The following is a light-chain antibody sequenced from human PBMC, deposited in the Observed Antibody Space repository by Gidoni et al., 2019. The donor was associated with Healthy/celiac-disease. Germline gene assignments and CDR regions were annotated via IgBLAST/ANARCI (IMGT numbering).Light chain of an antibody. Sequence: DIQLTQSPSSLSASVGDRVTITCRASQGISHYLAWYQQKPGKVPKLLIYAASTLQSGVPSRFSGSGSGTDFTINISSLQPEDVATYYCQKYNSAPRTFGQGTKVEIK. CDR1: QGISHY. CDR2: AAS. V-gene: IGKV1-27*01. CDR3: QKYNSAPRT. J-gene: IGKJ1*01.